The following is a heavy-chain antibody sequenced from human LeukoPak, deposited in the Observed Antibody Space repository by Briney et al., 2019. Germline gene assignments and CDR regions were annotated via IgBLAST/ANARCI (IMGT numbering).Heavy chain of an antibody. D-gene: IGHD6-19*01. J-gene: IGHJ4*02. CDR2: ISGSGGSK. CDR3: AKPSPYSSGWYHFYI. CDR1: GFTFNNYA. V-gene: IGHV3-23*01. Sequence: GGSLRLSCAASGFTFNNYAMSWVRQAPGKGLEWVSAISGSGGSKYYADSVKGRFTISRDTSKNTLYLQISRLRAEDTAVYYRAKPSPYSSGWYHFYIWGQGTLVTVSS.